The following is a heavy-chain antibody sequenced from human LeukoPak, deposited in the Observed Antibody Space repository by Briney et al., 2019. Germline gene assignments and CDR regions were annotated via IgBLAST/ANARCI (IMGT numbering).Heavy chain of an antibody. CDR2: ISYDGSND. CDR3: ARNRGQQRQRSGMDV. J-gene: IGHJ6*02. Sequence: PGGSLRLSCAAAGFTFDSYAMHWVRQAPGKGLEWVAVISYDGSNDYYADSVRGRLTISRDNPKKMLYLQMNSLRTEDTAVYYCARNRGQQRQRSGMDVWGQGTTVTVPS. V-gene: IGHV3-30*04. CDR1: GFTFDSYA. D-gene: IGHD6-13*01.